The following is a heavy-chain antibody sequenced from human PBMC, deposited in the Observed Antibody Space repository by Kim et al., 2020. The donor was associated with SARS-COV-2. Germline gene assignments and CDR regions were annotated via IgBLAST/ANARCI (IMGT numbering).Heavy chain of an antibody. CDR3: ARADGYYNWFDP. V-gene: IGHV3-30*04. CDR2: ISYDGSNK. D-gene: IGHD3-22*01. CDR1: GFTFSSYA. Sequence: GGSLRLSCAASGFTFSSYAMHWVRQAPGKGLEWVAVISYDGSNKYYADSVKGRFTISRDNSKNTLYLQMNSLRAEDTAVYYCARADGYYNWFDPWGQGTL. J-gene: IGHJ5*02.